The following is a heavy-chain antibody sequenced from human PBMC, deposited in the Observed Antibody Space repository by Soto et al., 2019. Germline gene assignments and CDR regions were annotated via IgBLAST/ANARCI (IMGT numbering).Heavy chain of an antibody. CDR1: GFTFSMFS. CDR3: VHPRSTVQIPPT. Sequence: GGSLRLSCSASGFTFSMFSMHWVRQAPGKGLEYVSGISSNGDSTHYADSVKGRFTISRDNSKNTLYLQMSSLRAVDTAVYYCVHPRSTVQIPPTWGQGTLVTVSS. J-gene: IGHJ5*02. D-gene: IGHD4-17*01. V-gene: IGHV3-64D*06. CDR2: ISSNGDST.